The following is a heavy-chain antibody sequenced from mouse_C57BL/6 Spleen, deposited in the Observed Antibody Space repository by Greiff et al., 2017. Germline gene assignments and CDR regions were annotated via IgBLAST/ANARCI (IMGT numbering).Heavy chain of an antibody. Sequence: EVKLVESGGGSVKPGGSLKLSCAASGFTFSDYGMHWVRQAPEKGLEWVAYISSGSSTIYYADTVKGRFTISRDNAKNTLFLQMTSLRSEDTAMYYCARDGGNPWYFDYWGQGTTLTVSS. CDR2: ISSGSSTI. D-gene: IGHD1-1*02. CDR1: GFTFSDYG. V-gene: IGHV5-17*01. CDR3: ARDGGNPWYFDY. J-gene: IGHJ2*01.